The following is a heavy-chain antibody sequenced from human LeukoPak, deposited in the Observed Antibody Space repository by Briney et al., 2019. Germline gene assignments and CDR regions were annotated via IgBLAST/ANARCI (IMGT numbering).Heavy chain of an antibody. D-gene: IGHD3-22*01. Sequence: PGGSLRLSCAVSGFTVSSNYMSWVRQAPGKGLEWVSVIYSGGSTYYADSVKGRFTISRDNSKNTLYLQMNSLRAEDTAVYYCARGGYDSSGYWRAFDYWGQGTLVTVSS. J-gene: IGHJ4*02. CDR3: ARGGYDSSGYWRAFDY. V-gene: IGHV3-53*01. CDR1: GFTVSSNY. CDR2: IYSGGST.